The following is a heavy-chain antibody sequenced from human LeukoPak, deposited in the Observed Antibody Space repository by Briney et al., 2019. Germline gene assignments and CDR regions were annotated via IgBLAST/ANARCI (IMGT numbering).Heavy chain of an antibody. CDR3: ARGDLKSDWFDP. D-gene: IGHD3-3*01. V-gene: IGHV4-61*02. CDR2: FYNSGRT. J-gene: IGHJ5*02. Sequence: PSETLSLTCTVSGGSISSDLYYWNWIRQPAGKGLEWIGRFYNSGRTNFNPSLKSRVTISADTSKNQFSLKLRSVTAADTAVDYCARGDLKSDWFDPWGQGTLVIVST. CDR1: GGSISSDLYY.